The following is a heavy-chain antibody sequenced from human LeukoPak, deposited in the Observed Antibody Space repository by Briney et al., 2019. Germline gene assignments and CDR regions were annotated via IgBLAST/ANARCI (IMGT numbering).Heavy chain of an antibody. D-gene: IGHD5-18*01. J-gene: IGHJ4*02. Sequence: SETLSLTCTVSDGSISSYYWSWIRQPPGKGPEWIGYIYYSGSTNYNPSLKSRVTISVDTSKNQFSLKLSSVTAADTAVYYCARVFVDTAPDYWGQGTLVTVSS. V-gene: IGHV4-59*01. CDR3: ARVFVDTAPDY. CDR2: IYYSGST. CDR1: DGSISSYY.